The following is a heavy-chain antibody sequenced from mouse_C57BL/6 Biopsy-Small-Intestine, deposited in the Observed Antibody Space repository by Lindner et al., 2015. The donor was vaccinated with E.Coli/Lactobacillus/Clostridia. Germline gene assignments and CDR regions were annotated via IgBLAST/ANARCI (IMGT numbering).Heavy chain of an antibody. Sequence: VQLQESGAELMKPGASVRLSCKATGNTFTGYWIEWVKQRPGHGLEWIGEILPGSGSINYNEKFKGKATFTADTSSNTAYMQLSSLTTEDSAIYYCAGYFSNFLSYWYFDVWGTGTTVTVSS. CDR1: GNTFTGYW. D-gene: IGHD2-5*01. J-gene: IGHJ1*03. CDR2: ILPGSGSI. V-gene: IGHV1-9*01. CDR3: AGYFSNFLSYWYFDV.